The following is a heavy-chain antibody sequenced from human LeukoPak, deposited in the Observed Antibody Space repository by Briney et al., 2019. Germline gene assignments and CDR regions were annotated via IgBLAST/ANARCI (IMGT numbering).Heavy chain of an antibody. V-gene: IGHV1-46*01. J-gene: IGHJ4*02. CDR1: GYTFTSYY. Sequence: ASGKVSCKASGYTFTSYYMHWVRQAPGQGLEWMGIINPSGGSTSYAQKFQGRVTMTRDTSTSTVYTELSSLRSEDTAVYYCARERNPAAGTSPLHGWGQGTLVTVSS. CDR2: INPSGGST. CDR3: ARERNPAAGTSPLHG. D-gene: IGHD6-13*01.